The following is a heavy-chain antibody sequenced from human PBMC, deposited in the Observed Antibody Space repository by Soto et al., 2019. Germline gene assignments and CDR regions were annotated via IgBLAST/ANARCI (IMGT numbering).Heavy chain of an antibody. V-gene: IGHV3-48*02. J-gene: IGHJ4*02. Sequence: HPGGSLRLSCAASGFTFSSYSMNWVRQAPGKGLEWVSYISSSSSTIYYADSVKGRFTISRDNAKNSLYLQMNSLRDEDTAVYYCARGYCSGGSCQLFDYWGQGTLVTVSS. CDR1: GFTFSSYS. CDR2: ISSSSSTI. D-gene: IGHD2-15*01. CDR3: ARGYCSGGSCQLFDY.